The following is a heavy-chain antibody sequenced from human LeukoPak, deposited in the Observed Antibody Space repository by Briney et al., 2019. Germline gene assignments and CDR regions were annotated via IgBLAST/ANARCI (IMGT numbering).Heavy chain of an antibody. CDR1: GGSIGSGSYY. CDR2: IYTSGST. CDR3: ARDYYDSSASINWFDL. D-gene: IGHD3-22*01. J-gene: IGHJ5*02. Sequence: PSQTLSLTCTVSGGSIGSGSYYWSWIRQPAGKGLEWIGRIYTSGSTNYNPSLKSRVTISVDKSKNQFSLKLSSVTAADTAVYYCARDYYDSSASINWFDLWGQGTLVTVSS. V-gene: IGHV4-61*02.